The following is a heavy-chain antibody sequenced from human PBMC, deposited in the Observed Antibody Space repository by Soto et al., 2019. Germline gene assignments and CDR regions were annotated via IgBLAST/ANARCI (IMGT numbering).Heavy chain of an antibody. CDR2: IYYSGST. D-gene: IGHD5-18*01. J-gene: IGHJ4*02. CDR1: GGSISSSSYY. Sequence: QLQLQESGPGLVKPSETLSLTCTVSGGSISSSSYYWGWIRQPPGKGLEWIGSIYYSGSTYYNPSLKSRVTLAVATSNTQFSLKLSPVTAADTAVYYCARHPQVYVDTAMGFDYWGQGTLVTVSS. V-gene: IGHV4-39*01. CDR3: ARHPQVYVDTAMGFDY.